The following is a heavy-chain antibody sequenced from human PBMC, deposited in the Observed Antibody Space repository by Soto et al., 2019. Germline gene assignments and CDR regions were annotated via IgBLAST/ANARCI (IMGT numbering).Heavy chain of an antibody. V-gene: IGHV5-10-1*01. Sequence: PGESLKISCKGSGYSFTSYWISWVRQMPGKGLEWMGRIDPSDSYTNYSPSFQGRFTISRDNSKNTLYLQMNSLRAEDTAVYYCAREQYSGSYWDPWGQGTLVTVSS. CDR2: IDPSDSYT. CDR3: AREQYSGSYWDP. CDR1: GYSFTSYW. J-gene: IGHJ5*02. D-gene: IGHD1-26*01.